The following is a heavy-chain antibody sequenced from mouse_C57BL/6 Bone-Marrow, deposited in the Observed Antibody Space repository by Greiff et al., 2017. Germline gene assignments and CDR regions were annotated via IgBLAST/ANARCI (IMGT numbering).Heavy chain of an antibody. V-gene: IGHV1-81*01. CDR2: IYPRSGNT. D-gene: IGHD2-3*01. Sequence: VQLQQSGAELARPGASVKLSCKASGYTFTSYGISWVKQRTGQGLEWIGEIYPRSGNTYYNEKFKGKATLTADKSSSTAYMELRSLTSEDSAVDFCARYMDGYYVDAMDYWGQGTSVTVSS. J-gene: IGHJ4*01. CDR3: ARYMDGYYVDAMDY. CDR1: GYTFTSYG.